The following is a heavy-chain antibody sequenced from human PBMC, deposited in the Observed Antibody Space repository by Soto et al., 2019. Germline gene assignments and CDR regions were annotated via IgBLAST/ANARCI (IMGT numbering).Heavy chain of an antibody. CDR2: MNPNSGNT. CDR1: GYTFTSYD. Sequence: ASVKGSCKASGYTFTSYDINWVRQATGQGLEWMGWMNPNSGNTGYAQKFQGRVTMTRNTSISTAYMELSSLRSEDTAVYYCARGPLYGSVITVYYYYQMVVSGKTPPVTVPS. V-gene: IGHV1-8*01. J-gene: IGHJ6*03. CDR3: ARGPLYGSVITVYYYYQMVV. D-gene: IGHD3-10*01.